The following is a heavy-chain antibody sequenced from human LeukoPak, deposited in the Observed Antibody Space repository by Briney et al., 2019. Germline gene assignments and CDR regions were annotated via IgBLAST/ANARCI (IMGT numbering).Heavy chain of an antibody. V-gene: IGHV4-4*02. J-gene: IGHJ4*02. CDR2: IYHSGTT. CDR1: GGSISSSNW. D-gene: IGHD3-16*01. Sequence: PSETLSLTCAVSGGSISSSNWWSWIRQPPGKGLEWSEEIYHSGTTNYNPSLKSRRTISVDKSKNQFTLNMTSVTAADTAVYYCANSADYVWGGPDDDYWGEGTLVTVSS. CDR3: ANSADYVWGGPDDDY.